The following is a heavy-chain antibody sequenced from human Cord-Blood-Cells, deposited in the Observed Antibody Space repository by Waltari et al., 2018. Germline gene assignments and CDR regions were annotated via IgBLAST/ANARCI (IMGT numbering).Heavy chain of an antibody. J-gene: IGHJ3*02. Sequence: QVQLGQSGSELEEPGDSVKVSCKAAGYTFTSYARNWVRQAAGQGLVWMCWINTNTRNPTYAHGFTGRFVFSLDTSVSTAYLQISSLKAEDTAVYYCASQSWYDAFDIWGQGTMVTVSS. CDR3: ASQSWYDAFDI. V-gene: IGHV7-4-1*02. D-gene: IGHD6-13*01. CDR2: INTNTRNP. CDR1: GYTFTSYA.